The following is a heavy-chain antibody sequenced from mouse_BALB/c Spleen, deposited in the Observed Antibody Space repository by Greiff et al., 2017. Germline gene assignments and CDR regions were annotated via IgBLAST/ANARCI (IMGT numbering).Heavy chain of an antibody. CDR3: ATHRSWYFDV. CDR1: GYTFTSYW. J-gene: IGHJ1*01. V-gene: IGHV1-7*01. Sequence: VQLQQSGAELAKPGASVKMSCKASGYTFTSYWMHWVKQRPGQGLEWIGYINPSTGYTEYNQKFKDKATLTADKSSSTAYMQLSSLTSEDSAVYYCATHRSWYFDVWGAGTTGTVSS. CDR2: INPSTGYT. D-gene: IGHD2-14*01.